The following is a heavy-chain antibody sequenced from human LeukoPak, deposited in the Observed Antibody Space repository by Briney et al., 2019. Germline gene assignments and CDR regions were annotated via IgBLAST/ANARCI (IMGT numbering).Heavy chain of an antibody. CDR2: IIPIFGTA. CDR3: ARGVEMATMWGGFDY. D-gene: IGHD5-24*01. V-gene: IGHV1-69*05. Sequence: ASVKVSCKASGYTFTGYYMHWARQAPGQGLEWVGGIIPIFGTANYAQKFQGRVTITTDESTSTAYMELSSLRSEDTAVYYCARGVEMATMWGGFDYWGQGTLVTVSS. CDR1: GYTFTGYY. J-gene: IGHJ4*02.